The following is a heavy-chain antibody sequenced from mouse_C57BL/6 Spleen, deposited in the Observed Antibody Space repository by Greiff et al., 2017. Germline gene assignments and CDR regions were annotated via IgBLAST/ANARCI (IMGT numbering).Heavy chain of an antibody. J-gene: IGHJ1*03. V-gene: IGHV1-50*01. CDR3: ARCYGSSYRYFDV. CDR1: GYTFTSYW. CDR2: IDPSDSYT. D-gene: IGHD1-1*01. Sequence: VQLQQSGAELVKPGASVKLSCKASGYTFTSYWMQWVKQRPGQGLEWLGEIDPSDSYTNYNQKFKGKATLTVDTSSSTAYMQLSSLTSEDSAVYYCARCYGSSYRYFDVWGTGTTVTVSS.